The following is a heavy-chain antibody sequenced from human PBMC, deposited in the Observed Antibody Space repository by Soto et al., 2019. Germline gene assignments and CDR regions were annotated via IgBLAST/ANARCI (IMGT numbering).Heavy chain of an antibody. Sequence: SGPTLVKPTQTLTLTCTFSGFSLSTSGVGVGWIRQPPGKALEWLALIYWNDDKRYSPSLKSRLTITKDTSKNQVVLTMTNMDPVDTATYYCAHSHLWRDGRYAETFDYWGQGTLVTVSS. D-gene: IGHD1-26*01. V-gene: IGHV2-5*01. CDR1: GFSLSTSGVG. CDR2: IYWNDDK. J-gene: IGHJ4*02. CDR3: AHSHLWRDGRYAETFDY.